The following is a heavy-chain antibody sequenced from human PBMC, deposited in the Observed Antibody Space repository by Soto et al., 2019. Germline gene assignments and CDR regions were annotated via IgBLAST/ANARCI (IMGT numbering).Heavy chain of an antibody. Sequence: TLSLTCTVSGGSISSRSYCWGWIRQPPGKGLEWIGSIYYSGSTYYNPSLKSRVTISVDTSKNQFSLKLSSVTAADTAVYYCASEGTADNWFDPWGQGTLVTVS. J-gene: IGHJ5*02. D-gene: IGHD2-21*02. CDR3: ASEGTADNWFDP. CDR2: IYYSGST. V-gene: IGHV4-39*01. CDR1: GGSISSRSYC.